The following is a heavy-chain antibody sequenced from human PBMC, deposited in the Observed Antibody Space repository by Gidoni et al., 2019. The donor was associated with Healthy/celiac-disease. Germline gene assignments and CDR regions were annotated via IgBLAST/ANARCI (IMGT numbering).Heavy chain of an antibody. CDR1: GGSFSGYY. V-gene: IGHV4-34*01. Sequence: QVQLQQWGAGLLKPSETLSLTCAVYGGSFSGYYCSWIRQPPGKGLEWIGEINHSGSTNYNPSLKSRVTISVDTSKNQFSLKLSSVTAADTAVYYCARGRGYCTNGVCYKYYYYYMDVWGKGTTVTVSS. CDR2: INHSGST. D-gene: IGHD2-8*01. J-gene: IGHJ6*03. CDR3: ARGRGYCTNGVCYKYYYYYMDV.